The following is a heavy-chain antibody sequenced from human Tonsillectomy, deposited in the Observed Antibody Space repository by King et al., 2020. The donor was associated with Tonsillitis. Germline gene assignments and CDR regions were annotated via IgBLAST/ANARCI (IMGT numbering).Heavy chain of an antibody. Sequence: QLVQSGGGVVQPGRSLRLSCAASGFTFSSYGMHWVRQAPGKGLEWVAVISYDGSNKYYADSVKGRFTISRDNSKNTLYLQMNSLRAEDTAVYYCAKNTLAAAGTAGGAFDIWGQGTMVTVSS. V-gene: IGHV3-30*18. CDR2: ISYDGSNK. CDR1: GFTFSSYG. D-gene: IGHD6-13*01. CDR3: AKNTLAAAGTAGGAFDI. J-gene: IGHJ3*02.